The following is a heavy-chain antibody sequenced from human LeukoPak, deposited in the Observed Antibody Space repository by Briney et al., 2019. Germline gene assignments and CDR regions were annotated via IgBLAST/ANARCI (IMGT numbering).Heavy chain of an antibody. Sequence: ASVKVSCKASGYTFTSYGISWVRQAPGQGLEWMGWISPYNGDTDYAQKLQGRVTMTTDTSTSIAYMDLGSLRSDDTAVYYCAKGATVTTPGYWGQGTLVTVSS. CDR3: AKGATVTTPGY. V-gene: IGHV1-18*01. CDR1: GYTFTSYG. J-gene: IGHJ4*02. D-gene: IGHD4-17*01. CDR2: ISPYNGDT.